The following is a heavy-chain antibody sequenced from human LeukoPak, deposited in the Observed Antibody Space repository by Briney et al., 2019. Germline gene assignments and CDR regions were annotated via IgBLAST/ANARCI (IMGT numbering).Heavy chain of an antibody. J-gene: IGHJ4*02. D-gene: IGHD2-21*01. CDR1: GGSFSGYY. Sequence: NPSETLSLTCAVYGGSFSGYYWSWIRQPPGKGLEWIGEINHSGSTNYNPSLKSRVTISVDTSKNQFSLKLSSVTAADTAVYYCARSGFLHYFDYWGQGTLVTVSS. V-gene: IGHV4-34*01. CDR2: INHSGST. CDR3: ARSGFLHYFDY.